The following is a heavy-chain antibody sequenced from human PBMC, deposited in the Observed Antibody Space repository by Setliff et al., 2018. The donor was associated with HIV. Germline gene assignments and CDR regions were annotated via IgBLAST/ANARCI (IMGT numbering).Heavy chain of an antibody. CDR2: IYYSGST. CDR1: GGSISSSSYY. Sequence: SETLSLTCTVSGGSISSSSYYWGWIRQPPGKGLEWIGSIYYSGSTYYNPSLKSRVTISVDTSKNQFSLRLSSVTAADTAVYFCARATGPTYYFDYWGQGTLVTVSS. CDR3: ARATGPTYYFDY. J-gene: IGHJ4*02. V-gene: IGHV4-39*07.